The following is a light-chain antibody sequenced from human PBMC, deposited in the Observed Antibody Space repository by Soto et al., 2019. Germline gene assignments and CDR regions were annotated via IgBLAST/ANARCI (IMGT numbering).Light chain of an antibody. J-gene: IGKJ1*01. CDR3: QSYGSSRT. Sequence: EIVITQSPATLSVSPGERATLSCRASQNVGNNLVWYQQKSGQAPRLLIYDASTRATGIPDRFSGSGSGTDFTLSISRLEPEDFAVYYRQSYGSSRTVGNGTKGDIK. CDR1: QNVGNN. V-gene: IGKV3D-15*01. CDR2: DAS.